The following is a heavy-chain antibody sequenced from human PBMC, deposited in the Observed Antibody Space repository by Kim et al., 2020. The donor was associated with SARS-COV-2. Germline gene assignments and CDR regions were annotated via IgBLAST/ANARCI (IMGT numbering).Heavy chain of an antibody. D-gene: IGHD4-4*01. V-gene: IGHV5-51*01. Sequence: YTPYYQGKITRSADKSISTAYLQWSSLEASDTAMYYCARLIAGDYSNFDYWGQGTLVTVSS. J-gene: IGHJ4*02. CDR3: ARLIAGDYSNFDY.